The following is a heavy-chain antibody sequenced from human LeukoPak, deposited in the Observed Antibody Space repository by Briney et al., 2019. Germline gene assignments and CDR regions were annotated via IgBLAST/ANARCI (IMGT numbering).Heavy chain of an antibody. J-gene: IGHJ3*02. V-gene: IGHV1-69*04. CDR3: ARAWDYGSGSYYWANAFDI. CDR1: GGTFSSYA. Sequence: RASVKVSCKASGGTFSSYAISWVRQAPGQGPEWMGRIIPILGIANYAQKFQGRVTITADESTSTAYMELSSLRSEDTAVYYCARAWDYGSGSYYWANAFDIWGQGTMVTVSS. D-gene: IGHD3-10*01. CDR2: IIPILGIA.